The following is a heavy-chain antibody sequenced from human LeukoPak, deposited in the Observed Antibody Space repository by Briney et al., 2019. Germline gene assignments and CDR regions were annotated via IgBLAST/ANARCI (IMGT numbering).Heavy chain of an antibody. D-gene: IGHD6-13*01. J-gene: IGHJ4*02. Sequence: SETLSLTCTVSGGSISSGSYYWSWIRQPAGKGLEWIGYIYYSGSTNYNPSLKGRVTISVDTSKNQFSLKLSSVTAADTAVYYCARDTGYSSSWYGVGGFDYWGQGTLVTVSS. CDR3: ARDTGYSSSWYGVGGFDY. CDR2: IYYSGST. CDR1: GGSISSGSYY. V-gene: IGHV4-61*10.